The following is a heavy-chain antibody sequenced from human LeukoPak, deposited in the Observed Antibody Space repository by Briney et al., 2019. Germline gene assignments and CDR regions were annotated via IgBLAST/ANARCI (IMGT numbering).Heavy chain of an antibody. Sequence: PSETLSLTCAVYGGSFSGYYWSWIRQPPGKGLEWIGEINHSGSTNYNPSPKSRVTISSDTSKNQFSLKLSSVTAADTAVYYGARPGGSSWYTCWGQGTLVIVSS. CDR1: GGSFSGYY. J-gene: IGHJ4*02. CDR2: INHSGST. CDR3: ARPGGSSWYTC. V-gene: IGHV4-34*01. D-gene: IGHD6-13*01.